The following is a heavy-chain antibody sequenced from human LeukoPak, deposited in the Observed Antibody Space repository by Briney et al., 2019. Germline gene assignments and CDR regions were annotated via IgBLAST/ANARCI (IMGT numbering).Heavy chain of an antibody. Sequence: ASVKVSCKASGYTFTGYYMHWVRQAPGQGLEWMGWINPNSGGTNYAQKFQGRVTMTRDTSISTAYMELSRLRSDDTAVYYRARSVVVPAARRYFFDSWGQGTLVTVSS. V-gene: IGHV1-2*02. J-gene: IGHJ4*02. CDR3: ARSVVVPAARRYFFDS. D-gene: IGHD2-2*01. CDR1: GYTFTGYY. CDR2: INPNSGGT.